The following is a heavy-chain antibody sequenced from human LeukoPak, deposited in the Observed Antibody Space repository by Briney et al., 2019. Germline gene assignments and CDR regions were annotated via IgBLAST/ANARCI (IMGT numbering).Heavy chain of an antibody. D-gene: IGHD4-17*01. J-gene: IGHJ6*04. CDR2: IKQDESEK. CDR3: ARVRTVTYYRMDV. CDR1: GFTFGSYW. V-gene: IGHV3-7*05. Sequence: GGALRLSRAASGFTFGSYWMSWVAQAPRKRLGRVAHIKQDESEKYYVASVKGRFTISRDNHKNSLFLQMNSLRAEDTAVYYWARVRTVTYYRMDVWGKGTTVTVSS.